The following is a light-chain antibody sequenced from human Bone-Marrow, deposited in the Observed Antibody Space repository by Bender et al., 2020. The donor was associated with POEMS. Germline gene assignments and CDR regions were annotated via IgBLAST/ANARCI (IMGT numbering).Light chain of an antibody. CDR2: DGF. CDR3: SSYTSISTLV. V-gene: IGLV2-14*01. Sequence: QSALTQPASVSGSPGQSITISCSGTSSDIGGYNYVSWYQQHPGKAPKLMIYDGFKRPSGVSNRFSGSKSGNTASLTISGLQAEDEADYYCSSYTSISTLVFGGGTKLTVL. CDR1: SSDIGGYNY. J-gene: IGLJ2*01.